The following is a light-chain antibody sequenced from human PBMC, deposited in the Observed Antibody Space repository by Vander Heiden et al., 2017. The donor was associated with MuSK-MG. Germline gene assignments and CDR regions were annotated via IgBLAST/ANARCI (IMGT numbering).Light chain of an antibody. V-gene: IGKV3-20*01. Sequence: EIVLTQSPGTLSLSPGERATLSCRASQSVGSSYLAWYQKKPGLPPRLLIYGASSRATGIPDRFSGSGSGTDFTLTISRLEPEDFAVYYCQQYGSSPLTFGGGTKVEIK. CDR2: GAS. J-gene: IGKJ4*01. CDR1: QSVGSSY. CDR3: QQYGSSPLT.